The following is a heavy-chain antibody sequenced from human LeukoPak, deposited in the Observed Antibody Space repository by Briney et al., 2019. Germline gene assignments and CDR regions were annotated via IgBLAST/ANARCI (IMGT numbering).Heavy chain of an antibody. CDR3: ARRYCSSTSCPPDCYYMDV. J-gene: IGHJ6*03. V-gene: IGHV4-59*08. CDR1: GGSISSYY. CDR2: IYYSGST. D-gene: IGHD2-2*01. Sequence: SETLSLTCTVSGGSISSYYWSWIRQPPGKGLEWIGYIYYSGSTNYNPSLKSRVTISVDTSKNQFSLKLSSVTAAETAVYYCARRYCSSTSCPPDCYYMDVWGKGTTVTVSS.